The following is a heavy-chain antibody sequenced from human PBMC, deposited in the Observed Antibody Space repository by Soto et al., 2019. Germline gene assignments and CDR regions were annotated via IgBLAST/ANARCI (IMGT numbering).Heavy chain of an antibody. D-gene: IGHD3-9*01. CDR3: ARDYDILTGYYYGMDV. CDR1: GGSISSSSYY. Sequence: SETLSLTCTVSGGSISSSSYYWGWIRQPPGKGLERIGSIYYSGSTYYNPSLKSRVTISVDTSKNHFSLKLSSVTAADTVVYYCARDYDILTGYYYGMDVWGQGTTVTVS. J-gene: IGHJ6*02. CDR2: IYYSGST. V-gene: IGHV4-39*02.